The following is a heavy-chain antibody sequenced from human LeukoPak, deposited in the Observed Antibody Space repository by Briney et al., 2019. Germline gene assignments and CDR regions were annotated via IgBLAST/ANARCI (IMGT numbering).Heavy chain of an antibody. CDR3: AKGYSGYDYFDY. J-gene: IGHJ4*02. CDR1: GFTFSSYA. D-gene: IGHD5-12*01. V-gene: IGHV3-23*01. CDR2: ISGSGGST. Sequence: GGSLGLSCAASGFTFSSYAMSWVRQAPGKGLEWVSAISGSGGSTYYADSVKGRFTISRDNSKNTLYLQMNSLRAEDTAVYYCAKGYSGYDYFDYWGQGTLVTVSS.